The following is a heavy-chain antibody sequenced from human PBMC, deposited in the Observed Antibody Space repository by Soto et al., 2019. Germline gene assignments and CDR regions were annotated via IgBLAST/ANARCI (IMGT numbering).Heavy chain of an antibody. CDR3: ARYNYDFTKSRGSRTL. CDR1: GGSISTSDW. D-gene: IGHD3-16*01. J-gene: IGHJ2*01. CDR2: VYQSGST. Sequence: LQESGPGLVKPSGTLSLNCAVSGGSISTSDWWTWVRQSPGQGLEWIGEVYQSGSTNYNPSLKSRVAISLDKSKNKFSLNVISVTAADTAIYYCARYNYDFTKSRGSRTLWGRGTVVTVSS. V-gene: IGHV4-4*02.